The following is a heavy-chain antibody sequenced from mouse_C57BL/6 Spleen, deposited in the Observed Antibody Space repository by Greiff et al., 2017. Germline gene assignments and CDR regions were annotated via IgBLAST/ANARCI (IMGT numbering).Heavy chain of an antibody. D-gene: IGHD2-10*01. Sequence: QVQLQQPGAELVRPGSSVKLSCKASGYTFTSYWMHWVKQRPIQGLEWIGNIDPSDSETHYNQKFKDKATLTVDKSSSTAYMQLSSLTSEDSAVYYCARGTYYGNYNFDYWGQGTTLTVSS. CDR2: IDPSDSET. CDR3: ARGTYYGNYNFDY. CDR1: GYTFTSYW. V-gene: IGHV1-52*01. J-gene: IGHJ2*01.